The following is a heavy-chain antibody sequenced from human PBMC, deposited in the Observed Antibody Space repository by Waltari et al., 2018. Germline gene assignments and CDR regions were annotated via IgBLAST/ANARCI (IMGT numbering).Heavy chain of an antibody. V-gene: IGHV3-23*01. Sequence: EVQLLESGGGLAQPGGSLRLSCAASGFIFSTYAMGWVRQAPGKGLEWISAIVATVRNTYYTNSVKGRFTISRDNSKNTLYLQMNGLTVEDTAVYYCARGKYYYDSSGRTDAFDIWGQGTMVTVSS. J-gene: IGHJ3*02. CDR3: ARGKYYYDSSGRTDAFDI. D-gene: IGHD3-22*01. CDR1: GFIFSTYA. CDR2: IVATVRNT.